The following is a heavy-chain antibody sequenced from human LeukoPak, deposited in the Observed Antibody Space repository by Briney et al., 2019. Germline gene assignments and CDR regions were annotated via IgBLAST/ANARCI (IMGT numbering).Heavy chain of an antibody. J-gene: IGHJ6*03. D-gene: IGHD3-10*01. V-gene: IGHV4-59*12. Sequence: SETLSLTCTVSGGSISSYYWSWIRQPPGKGLEWIGYIYYSGSTNYNPSLKSRVTISVDTSKNQFSLKLSSVTAADTAVYYCARDWAHWFGEQNYYYYYMDVWGKGTTVTISS. CDR3: ARDWAHWFGEQNYYYYYMDV. CDR2: IYYSGST. CDR1: GGSISSYY.